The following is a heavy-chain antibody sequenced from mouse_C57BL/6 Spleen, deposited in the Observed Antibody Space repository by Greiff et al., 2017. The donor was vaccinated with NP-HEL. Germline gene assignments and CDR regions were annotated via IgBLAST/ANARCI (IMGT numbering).Heavy chain of an antibody. CDR3: TRDTTYYGSSYDAMDY. Sequence: EVKLMESGEGLVKPGGSLKLSCAASGFTFSSYAMSWVRQTPEKRLEWVAYISSGGDYIYYADTVKGRFTISRDNARNTLYLQMSSLKSEDTAMYYCTRDTTYYGSSYDAMDYWGQGTSVTVSS. V-gene: IGHV5-9-1*02. CDR2: ISSGGDYI. CDR1: GFTFSSYA. J-gene: IGHJ4*01. D-gene: IGHD1-1*01.